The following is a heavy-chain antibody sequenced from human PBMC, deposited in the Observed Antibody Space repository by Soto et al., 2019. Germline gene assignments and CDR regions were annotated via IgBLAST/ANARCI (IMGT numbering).Heavy chain of an antibody. J-gene: IGHJ4*02. V-gene: IGHV4-30-4*01. CDR2: IYNGGRT. CDR3: ARGPSGDKVDS. CDR1: GGSISTVNYW. Sequence: QVQLQESGPGLVKPSQTLSLTCTVSGGSISTVNYWWSWICQSPDMGLEGIGHIYNGGRTYNNPSLDSRVTMSVDTSKNQLSLTLSSVSAADTAVYYCARGPSGDKVDSWGQGTLVTVSS. D-gene: IGHD7-27*01.